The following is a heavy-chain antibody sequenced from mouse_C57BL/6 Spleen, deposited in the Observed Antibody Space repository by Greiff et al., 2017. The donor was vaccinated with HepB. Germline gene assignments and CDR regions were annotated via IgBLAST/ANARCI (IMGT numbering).Heavy chain of an antibody. CDR1: GYTFTSYW. J-gene: IGHJ2*01. D-gene: IGHD4-1*01. V-gene: IGHV1-61*01. CDR3: ARWTGRGFDY. CDR2: IYPSDSET. Sequence: VQLQQPGAELVRPGSSVKLSCKASGYTFTSYWMDWVKQRPGQGLEWIGNIYPSDSETHYNQKFKDKATLTVDKSSSTAYMQLSSLTSEDSAVYYCARWTGRGFDYWGQGTTLTGSS.